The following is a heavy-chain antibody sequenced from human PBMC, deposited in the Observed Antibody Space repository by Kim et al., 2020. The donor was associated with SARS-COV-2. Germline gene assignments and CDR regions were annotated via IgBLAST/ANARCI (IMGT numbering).Heavy chain of an antibody. Sequence: SETLSLICTVSGGSISSSSYYWGWIRQPPGKGLEWIGSIYYSGSTYYNPSLKSRVTISVDTSKNQFSLKLSSVTAADTAVYYCARTSGGSPLGYWGQGTLVTVSS. CDR1: GGSISSSSYY. J-gene: IGHJ4*02. V-gene: IGHV4-39*07. CDR3: ARTSGGSPLGY. D-gene: IGHD2-15*01. CDR2: IYYSGST.